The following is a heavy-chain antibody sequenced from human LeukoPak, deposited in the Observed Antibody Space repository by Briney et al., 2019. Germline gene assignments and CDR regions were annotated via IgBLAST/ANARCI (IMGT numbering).Heavy chain of an antibody. V-gene: IGHV4-59*01. CDR3: ARVRTSSYIFDY. CDR2: IYDSGST. D-gene: IGHD2-2*01. J-gene: IGHJ4*02. Sequence: SETLSLTCTVSGGSSSSYYWSWIRQPPGKGLEWIGYIYDSGSTNYNPSLKSRVTISVDTSKNQFPLRLSSVTAADTAVYYCARVRTSSYIFDYWGQGTLVTVSS. CDR1: GGSSSSYY.